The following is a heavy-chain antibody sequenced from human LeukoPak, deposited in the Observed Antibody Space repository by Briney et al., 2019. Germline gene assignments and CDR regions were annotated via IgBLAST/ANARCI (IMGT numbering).Heavy chain of an antibody. V-gene: IGHV1-8*03. CDR2: MNPNSGNT. CDR3: ARDREQQLGNWFDP. Sequence: ASVKVSCKASGYTFTRYDINWVRQATGQGLEWMGWMNPNSGNTGYAQKFQGRVTITRNTSISTAYMELSSLRSDDTAVYYCARDREQQLGNWFDPWGQGTLVTVSS. J-gene: IGHJ5*02. CDR1: GYTFTRYD. D-gene: IGHD6-13*01.